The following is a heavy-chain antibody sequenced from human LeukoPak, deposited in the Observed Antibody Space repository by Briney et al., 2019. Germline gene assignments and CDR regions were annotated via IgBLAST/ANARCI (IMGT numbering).Heavy chain of an antibody. V-gene: IGHV3-7*01. D-gene: IGHD2-2*01. Sequence: GGSLRLSCAASGFTFSDYYMSWICQAPGKGLEWVANIKQDGSEKYYVDSVKGRFTISRDNAKNSLYLQMNSLRAEDTAVYYCARGRCSSTSCFFDYWGQGALVTVSS. CDR3: ARGRCSSTSCFFDY. CDR2: IKQDGSEK. J-gene: IGHJ4*02. CDR1: GFTFSDYY.